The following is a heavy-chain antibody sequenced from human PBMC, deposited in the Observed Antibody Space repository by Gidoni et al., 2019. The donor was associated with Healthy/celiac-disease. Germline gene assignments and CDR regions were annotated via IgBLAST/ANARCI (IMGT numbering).Heavy chain of an antibody. CDR2: IRSKANSYAT. D-gene: IGHD3-10*01. J-gene: IGHJ4*02. CDR3: TSFMGHDY. V-gene: IGHV3-73*02. CDR1: GFTFSGSA. Sequence: EVQLVESGGGLVQPGGSLKLSCAASGFTFSGSAMHWVRQASGKGLGWVGRIRSKANSYATAYAASVKGRFTISRDDSKNTAYLQMNSLKTEDTAVYYCTSFMGHDYWGQGTLVTVSS.